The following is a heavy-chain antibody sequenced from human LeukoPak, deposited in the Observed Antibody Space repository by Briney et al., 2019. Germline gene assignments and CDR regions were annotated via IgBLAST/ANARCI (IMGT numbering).Heavy chain of an antibody. V-gene: IGHV3-23*01. Sequence: GGSLRLSCAASGFTLSSYAMSWVRQAPGKGLEWVSGFSGSGSSTFYADSVKGRFTISRDNSKNTLYLQMNSLRAEDTAVYYCAKGIVGATTIVNYWGQGTLVTVSS. CDR1: GFTLSSYA. CDR3: AKGIVGATTIVNY. J-gene: IGHJ4*02. CDR2: FSGSGSST. D-gene: IGHD1-26*01.